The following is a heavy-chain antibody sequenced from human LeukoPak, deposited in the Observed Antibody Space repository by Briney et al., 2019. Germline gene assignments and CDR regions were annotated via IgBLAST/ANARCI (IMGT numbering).Heavy chain of an antibody. CDR2: IGTVGDT. J-gene: IGHJ4*02. D-gene: IGHD5-12*01. Sequence: GGSLRLSCAASGFTFSSYDMHWVRQATGKGLEWVSAIGTVGDTYYPGSVKGRFTISRENAKNSLYLQMNSLRAGDTAVYYCARDSEVGSASDYWGQGTLVTVSS. CDR3: ARDSEVGSASDY. V-gene: IGHV3-13*01. CDR1: GFTFSSYD.